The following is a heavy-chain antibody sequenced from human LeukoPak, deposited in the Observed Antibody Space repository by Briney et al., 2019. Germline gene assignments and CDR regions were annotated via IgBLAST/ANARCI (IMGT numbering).Heavy chain of an antibody. CDR2: IHSGGTA. Sequence: GGSLRLSCAASGFTVSGHYMSWVRQAPGKGLEWVSVIHSGGTAYYADSVKGRFTISRDNSKNTLFLQLNSLRPEDTALYYCARRGLGGEALEVWGQGTMVTVSS. V-gene: IGHV3-66*02. CDR1: GFTVSGHY. D-gene: IGHD3-10*01. CDR3: ARRGLGGEALEV. J-gene: IGHJ3*01.